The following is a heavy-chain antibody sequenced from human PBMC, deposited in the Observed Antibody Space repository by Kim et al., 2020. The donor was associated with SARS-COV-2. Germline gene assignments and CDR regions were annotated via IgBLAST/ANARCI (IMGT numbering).Heavy chain of an antibody. CDR1: GFTFSNAW. CDR3: TTYSFIDSTPDY. Sequence: GGSLRLSCAASGFTFSNAWMSWVRQAPGKGLEWVGRIKSKTDGGTTDYAAPVKGRFTISRDDSKNTLYLQMNSLKTEDTAVYYCTTYSFIDSTPDYWGQGTLVTVSS. D-gene: IGHD2-2*01. CDR2: IKSKTDGGTT. V-gene: IGHV3-15*01. J-gene: IGHJ4*02.